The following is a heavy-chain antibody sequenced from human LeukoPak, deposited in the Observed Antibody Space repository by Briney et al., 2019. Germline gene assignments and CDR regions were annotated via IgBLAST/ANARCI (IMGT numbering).Heavy chain of an antibody. J-gene: IGHJ6*03. V-gene: IGHV3-23*01. Sequence: GGSLRLSCAASGFTFSTYWMTWVRQAPGKGLEWVSAISGSGGSTYYADSVKGRFTISRDNSKNTLYLQMNSLRAEDAAVYYCAKNGRVTNDYYYYYMDVWGKGTTVTVSS. CDR1: GFTFSTYW. CDR2: ISGSGGST. D-gene: IGHD2-8*01. CDR3: AKNGRVTNDYYYYYMDV.